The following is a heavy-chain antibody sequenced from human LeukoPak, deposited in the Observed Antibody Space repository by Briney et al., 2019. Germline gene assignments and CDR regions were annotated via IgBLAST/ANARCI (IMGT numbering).Heavy chain of an antibody. CDR2: IYWNDDK. V-gene: IGHV2-5*01. D-gene: IGHD6-13*01. CDR1: GFSLRTRGVG. CDR3: AHGYSSSWNDPLLDY. J-gene: IGHJ4*02. Sequence: SGPTLVKPTQTLTLTCTFSGFSLRTRGVGVGWIRQPPGKALEWLAFIYWNDDKRYRPSLKSRLTITKDTPKNQVVLTMTNMDAVDTATYYCAHGYSSSWNDPLLDYWGQGTLVTVSS.